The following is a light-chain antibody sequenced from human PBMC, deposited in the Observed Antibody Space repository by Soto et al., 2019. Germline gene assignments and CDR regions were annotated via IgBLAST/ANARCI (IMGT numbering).Light chain of an antibody. J-gene: IGLJ3*02. CDR1: NSNIGAGYD. Sequence: QSVLTQPPSVSGAPGQRVTISCTGNNSNIGAGYDVLWYQQLPGTAPRLLIYGNSNRPSGVPDRFAGSKSGTSASVVITGLQADDEADYCCQSYDSGQSGHVLFGGGTKLTVL. CDR2: GNS. CDR3: QSYDSGQSGHVL. V-gene: IGLV1-40*01.